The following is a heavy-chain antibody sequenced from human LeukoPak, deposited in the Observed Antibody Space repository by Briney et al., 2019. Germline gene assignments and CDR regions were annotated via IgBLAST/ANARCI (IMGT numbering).Heavy chain of an antibody. CDR3: AKTTAGYSSGRSPGWPIDY. CDR1: GFTFRSYA. Sequence: PGGSLRLSCAASGFTFRSYAIYWVRQAPGKALEWVSGISGSGGDTYFADSVKGRFTISRDNSKNTVFLQMDSLRAEDTAVYYCAKTTAGYSSGRSPGWPIDYWGQGTLVTVSS. J-gene: IGHJ4*02. CDR2: ISGSGGDT. D-gene: IGHD6-19*01. V-gene: IGHV3-23*01.